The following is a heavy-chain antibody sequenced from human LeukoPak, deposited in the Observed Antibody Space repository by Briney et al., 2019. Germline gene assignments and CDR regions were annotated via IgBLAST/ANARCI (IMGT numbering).Heavy chain of an antibody. V-gene: IGHV3-7*05. CDR2: IKEDGSQK. J-gene: IGHJ4*02. D-gene: IGHD1-26*01. Sequence: GGSLRLSCAASGFTLSSYWMTWVRQAPGKGLEWVANIKEDGSQKYYVDSVKGRFTISRDNAKNSLYLQMNSLRVEDTAVYYCAREPAGALDYWGQGTLVTVSS. CDR1: GFTLSSYW. CDR3: AREPAGALDY.